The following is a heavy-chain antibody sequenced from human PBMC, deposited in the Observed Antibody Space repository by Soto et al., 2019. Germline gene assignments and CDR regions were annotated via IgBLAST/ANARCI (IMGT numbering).Heavy chain of an antibody. D-gene: IGHD2-2*01. V-gene: IGHV1-46*02. CDR1: GCSVENYY. Sequence: CQECGCSVENYYIRCVRRAPGQGREWMGIIYPSGGSTRNAQKFQGRVTMTRDTSTSTAYMGLRSLRSEDTAIHYCARDFSGPMHYWGRGTLVTVS. CDR3: ARDFSGPMHY. CDR2: IYPSGGST. J-gene: IGHJ4*02.